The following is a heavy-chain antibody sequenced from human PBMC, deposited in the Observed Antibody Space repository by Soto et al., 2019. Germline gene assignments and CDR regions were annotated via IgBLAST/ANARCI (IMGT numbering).Heavy chain of an antibody. V-gene: IGHV1-69*13. Sequence: GASVKVSCKASGGTFSSYAISWVRQAPGQGLEWMGGIIPIFGTANYAQKFQGRVTITADESTSTAYMELSSLRSEDTAVYYCATPPFWSGSSNWFDPWGQGTLVTVSS. CDR3: ATPPFWSGSSNWFDP. CDR1: GGTFSSYA. CDR2: IIPIFGTA. D-gene: IGHD3-3*01. J-gene: IGHJ5*02.